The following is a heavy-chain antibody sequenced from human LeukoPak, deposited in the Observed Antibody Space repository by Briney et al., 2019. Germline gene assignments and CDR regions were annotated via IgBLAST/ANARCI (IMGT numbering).Heavy chain of an antibody. CDR3: GRRSYYFEIGGYLPAHNWYFDL. CDR1: GGSISSSSYY. D-gene: IGHD3-22*01. Sequence: PSETLSLTCTVSGGSISSSSYYWGWIRQPPGKGLEWIGSIYYSGSTNYNPSLKSRVTISVDTSKNQFSLKLSSVTAADTAVYTCGRRSYYFEIGGYLPAHNWYFDLWGRGTLVTVSS. J-gene: IGHJ2*01. V-gene: IGHV4-39*07. CDR2: IYYSGST.